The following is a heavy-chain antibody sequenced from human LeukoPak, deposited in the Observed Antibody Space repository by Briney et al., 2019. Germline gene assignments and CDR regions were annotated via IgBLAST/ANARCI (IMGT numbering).Heavy chain of an antibody. V-gene: IGHV3-23*01. J-gene: IGHJ5*02. D-gene: IGHD3-22*01. Sequence: GGSLRLSCAASGFTFSSYAMSWVRQAPGKRLEWDSAISGSGGGTYYADSVKGRFTISSDNSNKTPYLQMNSLRAEDTAVYYCAKGVTMIVVDWFDPWGQGTLVTVSS. CDR2: ISGSGGGT. CDR3: AKGVTMIVVDWFDP. CDR1: GFTFSSYA.